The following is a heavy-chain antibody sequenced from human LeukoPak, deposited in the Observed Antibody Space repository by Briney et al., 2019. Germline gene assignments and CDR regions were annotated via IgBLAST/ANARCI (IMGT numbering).Heavy chain of an antibody. CDR2: IYYTGST. J-gene: IGHJ3*01. D-gene: IGHD3-10*01. CDR3: AKPSNYYGSATDAFDF. CDR1: GGSISSYY. Sequence: SETLSLTCTVSGGSISSYYWSWIRQPPEKGLEWIGSIYYTGSTYYNPSLKSRVTISVDTSKNHFSLKLNSVTAADTAVYYCAKPSNYYGSATDAFDFWGQGTMVTVSS. V-gene: IGHV4-39*07.